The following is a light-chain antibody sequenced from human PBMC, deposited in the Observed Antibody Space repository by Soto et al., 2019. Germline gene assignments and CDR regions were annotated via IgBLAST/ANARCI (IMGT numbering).Light chain of an antibody. V-gene: IGLV2-23*01. CDR2: EAT. Sequence: QSVLTQPASVSGSPRQSITISCTGGSSDVGSSNFVSWYQQHPGKAPKLIIYEATRRPSGVSGRFSGSKSGNTASLTISGLQAEDEADYYCCSFPGGTTLYLFGTGTKRTVL. CDR1: SSDVGSSNF. J-gene: IGLJ1*01. CDR3: CSFPGGTTLYL.